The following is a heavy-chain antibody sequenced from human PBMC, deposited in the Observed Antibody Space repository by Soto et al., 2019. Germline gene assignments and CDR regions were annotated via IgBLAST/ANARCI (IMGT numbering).Heavy chain of an antibody. J-gene: IGHJ6*02. D-gene: IGHD3-3*01. CDR3: AKEQLPLFGVVSYYYGMDV. Sequence: GGSLRLSCAASGFTFSSYAMSWVRQAPGKGLEWVSAISGSGGSTYYADSVKGRFTISRDNSKNTLYLQMNSLRAEDTAVYYCAKEQLPLFGVVSYYYGMDVWGQGPSVTVSS. CDR2: ISGSGGST. V-gene: IGHV3-23*01. CDR1: GFTFSSYA.